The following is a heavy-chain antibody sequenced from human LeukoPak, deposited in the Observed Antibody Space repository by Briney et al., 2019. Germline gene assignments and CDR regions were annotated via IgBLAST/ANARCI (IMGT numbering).Heavy chain of an antibody. J-gene: IGHJ4*02. CDR1: GLTFSRYA. D-gene: IGHD2-15*01. CDR3: ASRDPCSGSTCYGLGY. Sequence: GGSLRLSCAASGLTFSRYAMSWVRQAPGKGLKWVSTISGGGTYYADSVKGRFTISRDNSKNTLYLQMNSLRGEDTAVYYCASRDPCSGSTCYGLGYWGQGTLVTVSP. V-gene: IGHV3-23*01. CDR2: ISGGGT.